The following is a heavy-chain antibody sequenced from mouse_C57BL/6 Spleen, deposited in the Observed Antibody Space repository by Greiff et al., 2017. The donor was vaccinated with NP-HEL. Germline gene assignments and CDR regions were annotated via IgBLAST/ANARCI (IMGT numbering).Heavy chain of an antibody. J-gene: IGHJ4*01. D-gene: IGHD1-1*01. CDR1: GYTFTDYE. CDR2: IDPETGGT. V-gene: IGHV1-15*01. Sequence: QVQLKQSGAELVRPGASVTLSCKASGYTFTDYEMHWVKQTPVHGLEWIGAIDPETGGTAYNQKFKGKAILTADKSSSTAYMELRSLTSEDSAVYYCTSPIYYYGSSGMDYWGQGTSVTVSS. CDR3: TSPIYYYGSSGMDY.